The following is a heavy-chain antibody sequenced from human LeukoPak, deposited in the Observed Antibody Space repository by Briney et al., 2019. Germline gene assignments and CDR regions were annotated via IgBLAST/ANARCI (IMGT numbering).Heavy chain of an antibody. CDR1: GFTFSSFW. V-gene: IGHV3-7*01. Sequence: GGSLRLSCAASGFTFSSFWMTWVRQAPGKGLEWVANIKLDGSEKYYVDSVKGRFTVSRDDAKNSLYLQMNSLRAEDTAVYYCARISSISYYFDYWGLGTLVTVSS. CDR3: ARISSISYYFDY. CDR2: IKLDGSEK. J-gene: IGHJ4*02.